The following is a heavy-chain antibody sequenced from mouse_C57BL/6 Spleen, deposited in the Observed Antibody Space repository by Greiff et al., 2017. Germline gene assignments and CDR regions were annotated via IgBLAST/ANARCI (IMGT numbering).Heavy chain of an antibody. D-gene: IGHD2-4*01. Sequence: EVQLQQSGPELVKPGASVKLSCKASGYTFTDYNMHWVKQSHGKSLEWIGYINPNNGGTSYNQKFKGKATLTVYKSSSTAYMELRSLTSEDTAVYCCARFYYDYDGAGYCDVWGTGTTVTVSS. CDR2: INPNNGGT. V-gene: IGHV1-22*01. CDR3: ARFYYDYDGAGYCDV. J-gene: IGHJ1*03. CDR1: GYTFTDYN.